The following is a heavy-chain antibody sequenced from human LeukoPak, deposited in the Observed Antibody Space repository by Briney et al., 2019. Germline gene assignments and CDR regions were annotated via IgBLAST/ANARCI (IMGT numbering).Heavy chain of an antibody. CDR1: GFTFSSYG. V-gene: IGHV3-30*18. J-gene: IGHJ4*02. CDR3: AKDRFSYASGNTDY. CDR2: ISYDGTNK. D-gene: IGHD3-10*01. Sequence: PGRSLRLSCAASGFTFSSYGMHWVRQAPGKGLEWVAAISYDGTNKCYVDSVKGRFTISRDNSKNTLYLQMNRTGPEDTAVYYCAKDRFSYASGNTDYWGQGTLVTVSS.